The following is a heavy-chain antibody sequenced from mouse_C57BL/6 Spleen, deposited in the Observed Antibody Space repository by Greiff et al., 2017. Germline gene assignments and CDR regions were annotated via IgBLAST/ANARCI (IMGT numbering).Heavy chain of an antibody. V-gene: IGHV5-6*01. CDR3: ASQTAPSWYFDV. D-gene: IGHD4-1*01. Sequence: EVMLVESGGDLVKPGGSLKLSCAASGFTFSSYGMSWVRQTPDKRLEWVATISSGGSYTYYPDSVKGRFTISRDNAKNTLYLQMSSLKSEDTAMYYCASQTAPSWYFDVWGTGTTVTVSS. CDR2: ISSGGSYT. J-gene: IGHJ1*03. CDR1: GFTFSSYG.